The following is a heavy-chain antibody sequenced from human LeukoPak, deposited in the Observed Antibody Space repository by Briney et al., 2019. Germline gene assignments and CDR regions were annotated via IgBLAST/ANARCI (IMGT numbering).Heavy chain of an antibody. D-gene: IGHD5-24*01. CDR2: ISYDAGNK. CDR1: GFTFSSYA. J-gene: IGHJ4*02. CDR3: GGVRRWLQLDLDY. V-gene: IGHV3-30*04. Sequence: GGSLRLSCAASGFTFSSYAMHWVRQAPGKGLEWVAVISYDAGNKYYADSVKDRFTISRDNSQNTLYLQMNSLRAEDTAVYYCGGVRRWLQLDLDYWGQGTLVTVPS.